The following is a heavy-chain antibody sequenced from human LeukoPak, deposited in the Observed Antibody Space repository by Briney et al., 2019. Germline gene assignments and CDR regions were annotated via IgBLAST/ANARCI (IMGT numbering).Heavy chain of an antibody. Sequence: GRSLRLSCAASGFTFSSYAMHWVRQAPGKGLEWVAVISYDGSNKYYADSVKGRFTISRDNSKNTLYLQMNSLRAEDTAVYYCARADSSSLGAFDIWGQGTMVTVSS. D-gene: IGHD6-6*01. CDR2: ISYDGSNK. CDR3: ARADSSSLGAFDI. CDR1: GFTFSSYA. J-gene: IGHJ3*02. V-gene: IGHV3-30-3*01.